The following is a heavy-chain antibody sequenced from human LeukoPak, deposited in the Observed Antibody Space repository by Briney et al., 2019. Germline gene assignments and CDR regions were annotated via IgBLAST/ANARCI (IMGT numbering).Heavy chain of an antibody. Sequence: ASVKVSYKASGYTFTIYGISWVRQAPGQGLEWMGWISAYNGNTNYAQKLQGRVTMTTDTSTSTAYMELRSLRSDDTAVYYCARDRAITHNCFDPWGQGTLFTVSS. J-gene: IGHJ5*02. D-gene: IGHD1-14*01. V-gene: IGHV1-18*01. CDR1: GYTFTIYG. CDR3: ARDRAITHNCFDP. CDR2: ISAYNGNT.